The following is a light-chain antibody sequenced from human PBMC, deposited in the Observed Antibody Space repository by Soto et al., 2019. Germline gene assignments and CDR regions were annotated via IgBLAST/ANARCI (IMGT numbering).Light chain of an antibody. CDR3: QDRGNWPIFT. CDR2: AAS. CDR1: QSISSW. J-gene: IGKJ4*01. V-gene: IGKV1-5*01. Sequence: DIQMTQSPSTLSASVGDRVTITCRASQSISSWLAWYQQKPGKAPKLLIYAASTLQSGVPSRFSGSGSGTDFTLIISRLEPEDSAVYYCQDRGNWPIFTFGGGTKVDI.